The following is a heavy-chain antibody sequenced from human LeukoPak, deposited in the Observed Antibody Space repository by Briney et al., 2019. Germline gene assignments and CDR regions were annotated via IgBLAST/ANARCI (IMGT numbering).Heavy chain of an antibody. CDR2: IYYSGST. Sequence: SETLSLTCTVSGGSISSYYWSWIRQPPGKGLEWIGYIYYSGSTNYNPSLKGRVTISVDTSKNQFSLKLSSVTAADTAVYYCARLGRDGYNFGSLDYWGQGTLVTVSS. J-gene: IGHJ4*02. D-gene: IGHD5-24*01. CDR1: GGSISSYY. CDR3: ARLGRDGYNFGSLDY. V-gene: IGHV4-59*08.